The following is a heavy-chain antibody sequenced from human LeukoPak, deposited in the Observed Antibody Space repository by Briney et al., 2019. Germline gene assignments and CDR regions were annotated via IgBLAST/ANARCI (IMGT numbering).Heavy chain of an antibody. V-gene: IGHV3-48*03. CDR1: GFTFSSYE. Sequence: GGSLRLSCAASGFTFSSYEMNWVRQAPGKGLEWVSYISSSGSTIYYADSVKGRFTISRDNSKNTLYLQMNSLRAEDTAVYYCAGSYYFDYWGQGTMVTVSS. CDR3: AGSYYFDY. J-gene: IGHJ4*02. CDR2: ISSSGSTI.